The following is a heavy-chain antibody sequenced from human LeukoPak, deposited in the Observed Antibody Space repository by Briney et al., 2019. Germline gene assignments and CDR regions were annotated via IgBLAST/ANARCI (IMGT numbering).Heavy chain of an antibody. J-gene: IGHJ4*02. CDR2: ISPSGGST. V-gene: IGHV3-64D*09. CDR1: GFTFSSFA. D-gene: IGHD3-3*01. CDR3: VERALTTAWIDN. Sequence: GESLKISCSASGFTFSSFAIHWVRQAPGKGLEYVSAISPSGGSTFYPDSVKGRFTISRDNSKNTVYLQLSSLRAEDTAVYYCVERALTTAWIDNWGQGTLVTVSS.